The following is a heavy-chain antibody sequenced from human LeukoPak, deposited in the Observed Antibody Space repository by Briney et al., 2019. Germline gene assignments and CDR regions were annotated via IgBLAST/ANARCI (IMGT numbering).Heavy chain of an antibody. J-gene: IGHJ4*02. V-gene: IGHV1-69*04. Sequence: SVKVSCKASGGTFSSYATSWVRQAPGQGLEWMGRIIPILGIANYAQKFQGRVTITADKSTSTAYMELSSLRSEDTAVYYCAKTPMYSSGWGFDYWGQGTLVTVSS. CDR1: GGTFSSYA. CDR2: IIPILGIA. D-gene: IGHD6-19*01. CDR3: AKTPMYSSGWGFDY.